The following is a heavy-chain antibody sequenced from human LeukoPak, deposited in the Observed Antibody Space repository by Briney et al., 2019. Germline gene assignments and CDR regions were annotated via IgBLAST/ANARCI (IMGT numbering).Heavy chain of an antibody. V-gene: IGHV1-18*01. Sequence: GASVKVSCRASGYTFTSYGISWVRQAPGQGLEWMGWISAYNGNTNYAQKLQGRVTMTTDTSTSTAYMELRSLRSDDTAVYYCARDPRYSSSSRAFDIWGQGTMVTVSS. D-gene: IGHD6-6*01. CDR3: ARDPRYSSSSRAFDI. J-gene: IGHJ3*02. CDR2: ISAYNGNT. CDR1: GYTFTSYG.